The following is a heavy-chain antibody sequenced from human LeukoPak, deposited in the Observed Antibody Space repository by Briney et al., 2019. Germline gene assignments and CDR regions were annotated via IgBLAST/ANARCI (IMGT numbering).Heavy chain of an antibody. CDR2: ISYDGSNK. V-gene: IGHV3-30-3*01. CDR1: GFTFSSYA. CDR3: ARDTTARYLDY. D-gene: IGHD1-1*01. J-gene: IGHJ4*02. Sequence: GRSLRLSCAASGFTFSSYAMHWVRQAPGKGLEWVAVISYDGSNKYYADSVKGRFTISRDNSKNTLYLQMNNLRDDDTAVYYCARDTTARYLDYWGQGALVIVSS.